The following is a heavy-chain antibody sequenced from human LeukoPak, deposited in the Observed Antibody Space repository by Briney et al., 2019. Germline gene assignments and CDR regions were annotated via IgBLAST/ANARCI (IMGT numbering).Heavy chain of an antibody. CDR2: ISAYNGNT. Sequence: GASVKVSCKASGYTFTSYGISWVRQAPGQGLEWMGWISAYNGNTNYAQKLQGRGTMTTDTSTSTAYMELRSLRSDDTAVYYCAREYYDFWSGYSNEYFQHWGQGTLVTVSS. CDR3: AREYYDFWSGYSNEYFQH. J-gene: IGHJ1*01. D-gene: IGHD3-3*01. CDR1: GYTFTSYG. V-gene: IGHV1-18*01.